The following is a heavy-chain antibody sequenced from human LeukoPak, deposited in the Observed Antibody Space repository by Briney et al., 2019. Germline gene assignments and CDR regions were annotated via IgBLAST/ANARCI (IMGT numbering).Heavy chain of an antibody. D-gene: IGHD1-1*01. J-gene: IGHJ4*02. CDR3: ARENNWNPLPGGY. CDR1: GFTFSSYE. Sequence: PGGSLRLSCAASGFTFSSYEMNWVRQAPGKGLEWVSVIYSAGSTYYADSVKGRFTISRDNSNNTLFLQMNSLRAEDTAVYYCARENNWNPLPGGYWGQGTLVTVSS. V-gene: IGHV3-66*01. CDR2: IYSAGST.